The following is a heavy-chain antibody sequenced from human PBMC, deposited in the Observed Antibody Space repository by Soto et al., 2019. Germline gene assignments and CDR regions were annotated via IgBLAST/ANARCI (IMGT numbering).Heavy chain of an antibody. CDR1: GGSISSSSYY. CDR2: FHYGGST. D-gene: IGHD3-10*01. V-gene: IGHV4-39*02. Sequence: QLQLQESGPGLVKPSETLSLTCTVSGGSISSSSYYWGWIRQPPGKGLEWIGSFHYGGSTYYNPSLKSRVTISVDASKTDLSLQLSSVTAADTAVYYCSRSPGDWAPCDYWGQGTLVTVSS. J-gene: IGHJ4*02. CDR3: SRSPGDWAPCDY.